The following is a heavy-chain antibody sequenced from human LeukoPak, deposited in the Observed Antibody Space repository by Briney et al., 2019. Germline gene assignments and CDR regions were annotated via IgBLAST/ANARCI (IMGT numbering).Heavy chain of an antibody. CDR3: AKGRGWEASYYYYYMDV. V-gene: IGHV4-4*07. J-gene: IGHJ6*03. CDR2: INASGST. D-gene: IGHD1-26*01. CDR1: GGSISSYY. Sequence: PSETLSLTCSVSGGSISSYYWSWIRQTAGKGLEWIGRINASGSTRFNPSLKSRVTMSVDTSKNQFSLKLSSVTAADTAVYYCAKGRGWEASYYYYYMDVWGKGTTVTISS.